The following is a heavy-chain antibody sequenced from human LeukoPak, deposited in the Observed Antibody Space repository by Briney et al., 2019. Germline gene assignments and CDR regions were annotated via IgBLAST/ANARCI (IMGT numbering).Heavy chain of an antibody. D-gene: IGHD2-15*01. Sequence: SETLSLTCTVSGGSIGNDYWSWIRQPAGKGLEWIGRIHAGGSTYYNPPFNSRLTISVDKSKNQFSLNLSSVTAADTAVYYCARDDHLGYCSGGSCDPHYYYYMDVWGKGTTVTVSS. CDR3: ARDDHLGYCSGGSCDPHYYYYMDV. V-gene: IGHV4-4*07. CDR2: IHAGGST. CDR1: GGSIGNDY. J-gene: IGHJ6*03.